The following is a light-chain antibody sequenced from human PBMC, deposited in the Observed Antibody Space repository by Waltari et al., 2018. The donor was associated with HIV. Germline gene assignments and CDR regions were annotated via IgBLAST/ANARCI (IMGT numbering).Light chain of an antibody. V-gene: IGLV1-36*01. CDR2: YDD. J-gene: IGLJ1*01. CDR1: SSNIGHNA. Sequence: QSVLTQPPSVSEAPRQRVTISCSGSSSNIGHNAVHWYQQVPGKPPKLLIYYDDLLSSGVSDRFSGSKSGTSASLAIRGLQSEDEADYYCAAWDDSLNGYVFGSGTKVTVL. CDR3: AAWDDSLNGYV.